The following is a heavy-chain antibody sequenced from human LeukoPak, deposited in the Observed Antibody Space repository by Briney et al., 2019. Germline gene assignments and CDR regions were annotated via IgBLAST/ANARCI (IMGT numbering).Heavy chain of an antibody. J-gene: IGHJ4*02. CDR2: ISGSGGST. Sequence: GGSLRLSCGASGFTFSSYAMSWVRQAPGKGLEWVSAISGSGGSTYYADSVKGRFTISRDNSKNTLYLQMNSLRAEDTAVYYCAKAGYCTNGVCYRWSYFDSWGQGTLVTVSS. V-gene: IGHV3-23*01. CDR3: AKAGYCTNGVCYRWSYFDS. D-gene: IGHD2-8*01. CDR1: GFTFSSYA.